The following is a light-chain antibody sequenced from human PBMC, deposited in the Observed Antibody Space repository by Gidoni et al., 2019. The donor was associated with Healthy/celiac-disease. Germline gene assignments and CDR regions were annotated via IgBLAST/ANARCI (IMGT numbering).Light chain of an antibody. CDR3: QQLNSYPCS. CDR2: AAS. J-gene: IGKJ2*04. V-gene: IGKV1-9*01. CDR1: QGISSY. Sequence: DIQFTQSPSFLSASVGDRVTITCRASQGISSYLAWYQQKPGKAPKLLIYAASTLQSGVPSRCSGSGSGTEFTLTSSSLHPEDFATYYCQQLNSYPCSFXQXTKLEIK.